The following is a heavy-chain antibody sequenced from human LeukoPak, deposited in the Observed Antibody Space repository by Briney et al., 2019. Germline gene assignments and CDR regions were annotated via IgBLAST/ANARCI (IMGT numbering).Heavy chain of an antibody. Sequence: PGGSLRLSCAASGFTFDDYGMSWVRQAPGKGLEGGSGINWNGGSTGYADSVKGRFTISRDNAKNSLYLQMNSLRAEDTALYYCAGGNYYDSYAFDIWGQGTMVTVSS. CDR1: GFTFDDYG. D-gene: IGHD3-22*01. CDR3: AGGNYYDSYAFDI. CDR2: INWNGGST. V-gene: IGHV3-20*04. J-gene: IGHJ3*02.